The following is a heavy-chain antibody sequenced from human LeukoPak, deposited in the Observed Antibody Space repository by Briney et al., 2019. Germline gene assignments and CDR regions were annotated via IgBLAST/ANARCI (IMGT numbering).Heavy chain of an antibody. CDR2: IYYSGST. Sequence: SETLSLTCTVSGGSISSSSYYWGWIRQPPGKGLEWIGSIYYSGSTYYNPSLKSRVTISVDTSKNQFSLKLSSVTAADTAVYYCARRGVYNWNRGVFDYWGQGTLVTVSS. J-gene: IGHJ4*02. V-gene: IGHV4-39*01. CDR3: ARRGVYNWNRGVFDY. CDR1: GGSISSSSYY. D-gene: IGHD1-20*01.